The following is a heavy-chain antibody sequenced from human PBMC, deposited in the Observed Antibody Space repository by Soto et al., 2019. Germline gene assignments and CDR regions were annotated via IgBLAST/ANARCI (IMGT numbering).Heavy chain of an antibody. J-gene: IGHJ4*02. V-gene: IGHV3-48*03. CDR3: ARAWGGGSPPHY. Sequence: EVQLVESGGGLVQPGGSLRLSCAASGFTFSSYEMNWVRQAPGKGLEWVSYISSSGSTIYYADSVKGRFTISRDNAKNSLYLQRNSLRAEDTAVYYCARAWGGGSPPHYWGQGTLVTVSS. CDR1: GFTFSSYE. D-gene: IGHD1-26*01. CDR2: ISSSGSTI.